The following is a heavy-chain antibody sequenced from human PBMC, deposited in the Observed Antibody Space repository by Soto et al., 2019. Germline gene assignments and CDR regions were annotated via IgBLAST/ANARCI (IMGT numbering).Heavy chain of an antibody. J-gene: IGHJ4*02. CDR1: GGTSTRYA. Sequence: QERLVQSGAEVRKPGSSVKVSCKVTGGTSTRYAITWVRQAPGQGLEWMGGIVPMFGTSKYAQKFQGRVTIPADTSTNIAYMELRSLRSEDTAVYYCNRGSEYDFWSGYLWGQGTLVSVSS. D-gene: IGHD3-3*01. V-gene: IGHV1-69*06. CDR3: NRGSEYDFWSGYL. CDR2: IVPMFGTS.